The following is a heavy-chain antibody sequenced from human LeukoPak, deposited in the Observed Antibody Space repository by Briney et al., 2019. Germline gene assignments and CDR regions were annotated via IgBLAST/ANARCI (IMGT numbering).Heavy chain of an antibody. Sequence: PGGSLRLSCAASGFTFSRYGMHWVRQAPGKGLEWVAVISYDGSNKYYADSVKGRFTISRDNSKNTLYLQMNSLRAEDTAVYYCAKASDHWDGSGSYDYWGQGTLVTVSS. D-gene: IGHD3-10*01. CDR1: GFTFSRYG. CDR3: AKASDHWDGSGSYDY. V-gene: IGHV3-30*18. CDR2: ISYDGSNK. J-gene: IGHJ4*02.